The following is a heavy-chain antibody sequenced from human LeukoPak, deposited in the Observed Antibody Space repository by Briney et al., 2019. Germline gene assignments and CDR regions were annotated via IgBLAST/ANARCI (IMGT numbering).Heavy chain of an antibody. Sequence: SETLSLTCAVSGVSISTYYWAWIRQPPGKGLEWIGYIHTSGSNNQYPSLKSRVTISVDKSKNHFSLRLTSVTAADAAVYDCARLSAAVHLGAFDLWGQGTMVTVSS. CDR2: IHTSGSN. J-gene: IGHJ3*01. V-gene: IGHV4-4*09. CDR1: GVSISTYY. D-gene: IGHD3-3*01. CDR3: ARLSAAVHLGAFDL.